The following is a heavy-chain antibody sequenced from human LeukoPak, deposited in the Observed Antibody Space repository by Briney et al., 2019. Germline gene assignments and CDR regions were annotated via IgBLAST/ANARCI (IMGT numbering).Heavy chain of an antibody. CDR2: INNSGST. V-gene: IGHV4-34*01. Sequence: SETLSLTRAVYGGSCSGYYWSWIRQPPGKGLELIGAINNSGSTNSNPSLKIRVTISVGTSKRQCSQKLSSVTAADTAVYYWAGEKTDILTPPGDNWFDPWGQGTLVTVSS. CDR3: AGEKTDILTPPGDNWFDP. D-gene: IGHD3-9*01. CDR1: GGSCSGYY. J-gene: IGHJ5*02.